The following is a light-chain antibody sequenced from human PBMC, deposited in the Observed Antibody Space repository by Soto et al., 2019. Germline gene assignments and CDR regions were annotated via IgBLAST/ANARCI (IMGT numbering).Light chain of an antibody. CDR1: SSNIGAGND. CDR3: QSYDSSLSGYV. J-gene: IGLJ1*01. V-gene: IGLV1-40*01. CDR2: ANS. Sequence: QSVLTQPPSVSGAPGQRVTISCTGSSSNIGAGNDVNWYQQLPGTAPKLLIYANSNRPSGVPDRVSGSKSGTTASLAITGLQAEVEADYYCQSYDSSLSGYVFGTGTKLTVL.